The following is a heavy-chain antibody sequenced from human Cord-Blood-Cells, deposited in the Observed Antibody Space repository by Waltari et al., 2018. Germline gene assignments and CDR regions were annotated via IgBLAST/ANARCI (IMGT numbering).Heavy chain of an antibody. CDR3: ARYHPRVGATIFAFDI. CDR2: INHSGST. J-gene: IGHJ3*02. D-gene: IGHD1-26*01. V-gene: IGHV4-34*01. CDR1: GGSFSGYY. Sequence: QVQLQQWGAGLLKPSETLSLTCAVYGGSFSGYYWSWIRQPPGKGLEWIGEINHSGSTNYNPAIKSRVTISVDTSKNQFSLKLSSVTAADTAVYYCARYHPRVGATIFAFDIWGQGTMVTVSS.